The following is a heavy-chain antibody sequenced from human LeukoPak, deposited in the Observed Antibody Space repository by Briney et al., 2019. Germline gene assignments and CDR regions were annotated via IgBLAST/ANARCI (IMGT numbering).Heavy chain of an antibody. CDR2: ISYRGST. J-gene: IGHJ3*02. CDR3: ATNAGPAALDAIDI. Sequence: PSETLSLTCTVSGDSINRHYWIWIRQTPGTGLEWIGYISYRGSTNYNPSLKSRVTMSVDTSNNQFSLRLSSVTAADTAVYYCATNAGPAALDAIDIWGQGTIVIVSS. V-gene: IGHV4-59*08. CDR1: GDSINRHY. D-gene: IGHD2-2*01.